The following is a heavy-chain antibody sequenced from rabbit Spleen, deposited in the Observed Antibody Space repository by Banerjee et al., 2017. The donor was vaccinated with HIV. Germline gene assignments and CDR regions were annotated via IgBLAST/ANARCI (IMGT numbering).Heavy chain of an antibody. Sequence: QEQLEESGGGLVKPGGTLTLTCTASGFSFSSNYWICWVRQAPGKGLEWIGCIDTGSGRTYYASWVNGRFTITRSTSLKTVDLKMTSLTAADTATYFCATDVSGVGAFNLWGPGTLVTVS. D-gene: IGHD1-1*01. CDR3: ATDVSGVGAFNL. J-gene: IGHJ4*01. CDR1: GFSFSSNYW. V-gene: IGHV1S43*01. CDR2: IDTGSGRT.